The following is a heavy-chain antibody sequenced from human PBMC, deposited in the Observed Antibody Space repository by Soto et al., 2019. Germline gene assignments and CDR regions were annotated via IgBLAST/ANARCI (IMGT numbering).Heavy chain of an antibody. J-gene: IGHJ4*02. CDR1: VGTFSRYI. Sequence: SVTVSCKASVGTFSRYIISSVRKAPGQGLEWMGRIIPILGIANYAQKFQGRVTITADKSTSTAYMELSSLRSEDTAVYYCARNSEQLAPGYWGQGTLVTVSS. V-gene: IGHV1-69*02. CDR2: IIPILGIA. D-gene: IGHD6-13*01. CDR3: ARNSEQLAPGY.